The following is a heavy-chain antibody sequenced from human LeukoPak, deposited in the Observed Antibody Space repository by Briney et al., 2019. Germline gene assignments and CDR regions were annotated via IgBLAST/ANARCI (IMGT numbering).Heavy chain of an antibody. V-gene: IGHV4-39*05. Sequence: PSETPSLTCTVSGGSISSSSYYWGWIRQPPGKGLEWIGSIYYSGSTYYNPSLKSRVTISIDTSKNQFSLKLSSVTAADTAVYYCATVRWELLGGPTDNWFDPWGQGTLVTVSS. CDR3: ATVRWELLGGPTDNWFDP. CDR1: GGSISSSSYY. J-gene: IGHJ5*02. CDR2: IYYSGST. D-gene: IGHD1-26*01.